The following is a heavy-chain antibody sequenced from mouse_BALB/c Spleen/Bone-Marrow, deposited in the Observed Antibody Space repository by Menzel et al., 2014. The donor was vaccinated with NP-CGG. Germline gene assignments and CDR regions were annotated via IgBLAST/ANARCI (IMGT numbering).Heavy chain of an antibody. CDR1: GYAFTSYN. D-gene: IGHD2-1*01. CDR3: ASYGNYGWFAY. CDR2: IDPYNGGT. Sequence: EVQLVESGPELVKPGASVKVSCKASGYAFTSYNMYWVKQSHGKSLEWIGYIDPYNGGTNYYQKFKGKATLTVDKSSSTAYMHLNSLTSEDSAVYYCASYGNYGWFAYWGKGLWSLSLQ. V-gene: IGHV1S135*01. J-gene: IGHJ3*01.